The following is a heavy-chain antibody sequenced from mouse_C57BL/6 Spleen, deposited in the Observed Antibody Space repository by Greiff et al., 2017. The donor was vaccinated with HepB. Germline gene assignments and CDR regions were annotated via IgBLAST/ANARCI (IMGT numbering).Heavy chain of an antibody. J-gene: IGHJ2*01. V-gene: IGHV1-82*01. CDR3: ARAWDDDFDY. CDR2: IYPGDGDT. CDR1: GYAFSSSW. Sequence: VQRVESGPELVKPGASVKISCKASGYAFSSSWMNWVKQRPGKGLEWIGRIYPGDGDTNYNGKFKGKATLTADKSSSTAYMQLSSLTSEDSAVYFCARAWDDDFDYWGQGTTLTVSS. D-gene: IGHD4-1*01.